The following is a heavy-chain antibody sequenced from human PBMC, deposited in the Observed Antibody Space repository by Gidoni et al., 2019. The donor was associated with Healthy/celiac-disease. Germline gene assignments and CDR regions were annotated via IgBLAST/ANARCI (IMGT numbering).Heavy chain of an antibody. CDR2: IYSGGST. V-gene: IGHV3-66*01. Sequence: EVQLVESGGGLVQPGGSLRLPCAASGFTVSRNYMSWVRQAPGKGREWVSVIYSGGSTYYADSVKGRFTISRDNSKNTLYLQMNSLRAEDTAVYYCRGYCSSTSCRDLDYWGQGTLVTVSS. J-gene: IGHJ4*02. CDR1: GFTVSRNY. CDR3: RGYCSSTSCRDLDY. D-gene: IGHD2-2*01.